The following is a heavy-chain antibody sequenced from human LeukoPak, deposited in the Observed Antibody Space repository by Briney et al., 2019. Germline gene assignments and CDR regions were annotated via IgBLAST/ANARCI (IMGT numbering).Heavy chain of an antibody. J-gene: IGHJ6*03. CDR3: VKDRYYGSGTGYMDV. D-gene: IGHD3-10*01. V-gene: IGHV3-23*01. CDR1: GFTFSTYW. CDR2: ISGGGGSP. Sequence: GGSLRLSCAASGFTFSTYWMSWVRLAPGKGLEWVSAISGGGGSPYYADSVKGRFTISRDNSRNTLYLQMNRLRAEDTAVYYCVKDRYYGSGTGYMDVWGKGTTVTVSS.